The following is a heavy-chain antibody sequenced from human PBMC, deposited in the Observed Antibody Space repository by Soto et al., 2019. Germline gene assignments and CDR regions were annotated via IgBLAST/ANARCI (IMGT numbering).Heavy chain of an antibody. D-gene: IGHD3-3*01. J-gene: IGHJ1*01. CDR2: ISAYNGNT. CDR3: ARGLEWLFK. CDR1: GYTFTSYG. V-gene: IGHV1-18*04. Sequence: GASVKVSCKASGYTFTSYGISWVRQAPGQEHEWMGWISAYNGNTNYAQKLQGRVTMTTDRSTSTAYMELRGLRSGDTAVYYCARGLEWLFKWGQGTLVTVAS.